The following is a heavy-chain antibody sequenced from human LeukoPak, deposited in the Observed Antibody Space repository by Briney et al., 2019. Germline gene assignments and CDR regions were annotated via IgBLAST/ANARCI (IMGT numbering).Heavy chain of an antibody. Sequence: GGSLRPSCAASGFTFSHYEMNWVRQAPEKGLEWISFINTRGDTTYYADSVKGRFTISRDNAKNSLYLQMDSLRAEDTAVYYCARVYGYWGSGNYHFDFWGQGTLVTVSS. CDR3: ARVYGYWGSGNYHFDF. CDR2: INTRGDTT. D-gene: IGHD3-10*01. J-gene: IGHJ4*02. CDR1: GFTFSHYE. V-gene: IGHV3-48*03.